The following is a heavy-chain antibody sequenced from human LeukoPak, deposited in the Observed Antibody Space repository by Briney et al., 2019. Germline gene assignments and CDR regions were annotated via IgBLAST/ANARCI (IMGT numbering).Heavy chain of an antibody. CDR2: INHSGST. V-gene: IGHV4-34*01. CDR3: ARSDWVGAFDI. D-gene: IGHD1-26*01. J-gene: IGHJ3*02. CDR1: GGSFSGYY. Sequence: SETLSLTCAVYGGSFSGYYWSWIRQPPGKGLEWIGEINHSGSTNYNPSLKSRVTISVDTSKNQFSLKLSSVTAADTAVYYCARSDWVGAFDIWGQGTMVTVSS.